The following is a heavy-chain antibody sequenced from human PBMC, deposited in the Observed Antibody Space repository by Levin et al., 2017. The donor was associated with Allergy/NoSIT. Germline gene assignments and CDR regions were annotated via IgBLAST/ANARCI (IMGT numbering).Heavy chain of an antibody. CDR3: ATGGSSSWYEAFDI. CDR1: GYTLTELS. D-gene: IGHD6-13*01. J-gene: IGHJ3*02. Sequence: GASVKVSCKVSGYTLTELSMHWVRQAPGKGLEWMGGFDPEDGETIYAQKFQGRVTMTEDTSTDTAYMELSSLRSEDTAVYYCATGGSSSWYEAFDIWGQGTMVTVSS. CDR2: FDPEDGET. V-gene: IGHV1-24*01.